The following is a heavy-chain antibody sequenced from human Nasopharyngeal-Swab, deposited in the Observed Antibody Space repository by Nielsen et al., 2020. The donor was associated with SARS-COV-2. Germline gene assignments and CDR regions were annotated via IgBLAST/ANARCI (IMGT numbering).Heavy chain of an antibody. V-gene: IGHV1-46*02. CDR1: GYTFNNYY. J-gene: IGHJ6*02. Sequence: ASVKVSCKASGYTFNNYYIHWVRQAPGQGLDWMGMINPGSGGTTYAQKFQGRVTMTRDTYTSTVFMDLSSLRSEDTAVYYCARRGRCSGSSCDMDVWGQGTTVTVSS. CDR3: ARRGRCSGSSCDMDV. D-gene: IGHD2-2*01. CDR2: INPGSGGT.